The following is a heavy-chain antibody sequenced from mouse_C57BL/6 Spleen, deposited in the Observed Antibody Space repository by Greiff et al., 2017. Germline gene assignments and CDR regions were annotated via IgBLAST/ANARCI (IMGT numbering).Heavy chain of an antibody. D-gene: IGHD2-3*01. CDR2: IYPGNSDT. CDR1: GYTFTSYW. Sequence: VQLQQSGPVLARPGASVKMSCKTSGYTFTSYWMHWVKQRPGQGLEWIGAIYPGNSDTSYNQKFKGKAKLTAVTSASTAYMELSSLTHEDSAVYYSTRYGYYLYAMDYWGQGASVTVSS. CDR3: TRYGYYLYAMDY. V-gene: IGHV1-5*01. J-gene: IGHJ4*01.